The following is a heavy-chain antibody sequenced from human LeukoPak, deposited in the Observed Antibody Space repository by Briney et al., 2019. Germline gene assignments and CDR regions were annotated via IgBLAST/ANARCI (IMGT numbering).Heavy chain of an antibody. CDR3: ARDCMVPAAISGATVYNWFDP. CDR2: INPSGGST. J-gene: IGHJ5*02. D-gene: IGHD2-2*02. V-gene: IGHV1-46*01. CDR1: GYTFTSYY. Sequence: EASVKVSCKASGYTFTSYYMHWVRQAPGQGLEWMGIINPSGGSTSYAQKFQGRVTMTRDTSTSTVYMELSSLRSEDTAVYYCARDCMVPAAISGATVYNWFDPWGQGTLVTVSS.